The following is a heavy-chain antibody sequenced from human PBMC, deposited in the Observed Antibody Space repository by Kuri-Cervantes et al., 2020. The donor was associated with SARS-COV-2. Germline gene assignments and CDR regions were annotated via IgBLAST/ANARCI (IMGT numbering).Heavy chain of an antibody. Sequence: GESLKISWAASGFTFSSYAMSWVRQAPGKGLEWVSAISGSGCSTYYADSVKGRFTISRDNSKNTLYLQMNSLRAEDTAVYYCAKVGTSIAVSGRFDYWGQGTLVTVSS. D-gene: IGHD6-19*01. CDR1: GFTFSSYA. CDR3: AKVGTSIAVSGRFDY. J-gene: IGHJ4*02. CDR2: ISGSGCST. V-gene: IGHV3-23*01.